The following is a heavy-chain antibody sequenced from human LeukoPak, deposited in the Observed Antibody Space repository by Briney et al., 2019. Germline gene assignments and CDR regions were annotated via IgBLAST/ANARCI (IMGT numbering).Heavy chain of an antibody. D-gene: IGHD2-15*01. CDR3: ARDIYYSPDY. J-gene: IGHJ4*02. V-gene: IGHV3-48*03. CDR1: GFTFSSYE. Sequence: GGSLRLSCAASGFTFSSYEMNWVRQAPGKGLEWVSYISSSGSTIYYADSVKGRFTISRDNAKNSLYLQMNSLRAEDTALYYCARDIYYSPDYWGQGTLVTVSS. CDR2: ISSSGSTI.